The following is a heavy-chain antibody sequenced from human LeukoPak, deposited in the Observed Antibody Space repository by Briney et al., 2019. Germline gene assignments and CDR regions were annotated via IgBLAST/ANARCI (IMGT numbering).Heavy chain of an antibody. Sequence: SETLSLTCAVYGGSFSGYSWSWIRQPPGKGLEWIGYIYHSGSTYYNPSLKSRVTISVDRSKNQFSLKLSSVTAADTAVYYCARVSLRSLFDYWGQGTLVTVSS. CDR1: GGSFSGYS. J-gene: IGHJ4*02. CDR3: ARVSLRSLFDY. CDR2: IYHSGST. V-gene: IGHV4-30-2*01.